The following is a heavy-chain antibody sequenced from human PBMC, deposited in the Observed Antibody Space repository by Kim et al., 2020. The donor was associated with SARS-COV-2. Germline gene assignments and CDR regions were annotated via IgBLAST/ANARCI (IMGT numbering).Heavy chain of an antibody. J-gene: IGHJ4*02. D-gene: IGHD6-13*01. CDR3: ARDRGAAAGRGPLGY. V-gene: IGHV1-46*01. Sequence: QKFQGRVTMTTDTSTSTVYMELRSLRSEDTAVYYCARDRGAAAGRGPLGYWGQGTLVTVSS.